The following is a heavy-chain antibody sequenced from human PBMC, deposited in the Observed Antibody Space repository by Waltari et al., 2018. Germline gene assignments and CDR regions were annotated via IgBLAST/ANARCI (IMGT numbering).Heavy chain of an antibody. CDR2: INHSGIT. Sequence: QVQLQQWGAGLLKPSETLSLTCAVYGGSFSGYYWGWIRQPPGKGLGWIGEINHSGITNYTPSLKSRVTISVDTSKNQFSLKLSSVTAADTAVYYWATPVLGYWGQGTLVTVSS. V-gene: IGHV4-34*01. CDR1: GGSFSGYY. J-gene: IGHJ4*02. CDR3: ATPVLGY.